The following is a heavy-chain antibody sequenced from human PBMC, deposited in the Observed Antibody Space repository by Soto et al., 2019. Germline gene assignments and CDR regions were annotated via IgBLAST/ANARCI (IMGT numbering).Heavy chain of an antibody. CDR3: ARGSSITMVRGVIITWFDY. V-gene: IGHV1-18*01. Sequence: ASVKVSCKASGYTFTTFGISWVRQAPGQGLEWMGWISATNGNTNYAQKLQGRVTMTTDTSTSTAYMELRSLRSDDTAVYYCARGSSITMVRGVIITWFDYWGQGTLVTVSS. J-gene: IGHJ4*02. D-gene: IGHD3-10*01. CDR2: ISATNGNT. CDR1: GYTFTTFG.